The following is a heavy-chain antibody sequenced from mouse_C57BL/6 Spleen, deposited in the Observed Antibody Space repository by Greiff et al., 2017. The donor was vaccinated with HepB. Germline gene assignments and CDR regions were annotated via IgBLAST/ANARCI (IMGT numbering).Heavy chain of an antibody. D-gene: IGHD2-4*01. V-gene: IGHV1-69*01. CDR2: IDPSDSYT. CDR3: ARSQSYYDYDGWYFDV. Sequence: QVQLQQPGAELVMPGASVKLSCKASGYTFTSYWMHWVKQRPGQGLEWIGEIDPSDSYTNYNQKFKGKSTLTVDKSSSTAYMQLSSLTSEDSAVYYCARSQSYYDYDGWYFDVWGTGTTVTVSS. CDR1: GYTFTSYW. J-gene: IGHJ1*03.